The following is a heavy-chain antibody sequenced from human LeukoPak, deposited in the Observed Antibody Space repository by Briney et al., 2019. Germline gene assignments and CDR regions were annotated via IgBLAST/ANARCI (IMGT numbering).Heavy chain of an antibody. J-gene: IGHJ2*01. CDR2: IYPSDSDT. D-gene: IGHD6-13*01. CDR1: GYSFTSYW. CDR3: ARLQRYSSSFADWYFDL. V-gene: IGHV5-51*01. Sequence: GESLKISCKGSGYSFTSYWIGWVRQMPGKGLEWMGIIYPSDSDTRYSPSFQGQVTISADKFISTAYLQWSSLKASDTAMYYCARLQRYSSSFADWYFDLWGRGTLVTVSS.